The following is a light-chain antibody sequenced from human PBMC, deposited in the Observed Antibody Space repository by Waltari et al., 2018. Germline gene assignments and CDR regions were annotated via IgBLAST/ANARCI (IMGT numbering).Light chain of an antibody. CDR1: QSVSSSH. Sequence: EIVLTQSPGTLSLPPGERATLSCRASQSVSSSHLAWYQQKPGQAPRLLIYGASSRATGIPDRFSGSGSGTDFTLTISRLEPEDFAFYYCQQYGNSPVTFGQGTKVEIK. J-gene: IGKJ1*01. CDR2: GAS. CDR3: QQYGNSPVT. V-gene: IGKV3-20*01.